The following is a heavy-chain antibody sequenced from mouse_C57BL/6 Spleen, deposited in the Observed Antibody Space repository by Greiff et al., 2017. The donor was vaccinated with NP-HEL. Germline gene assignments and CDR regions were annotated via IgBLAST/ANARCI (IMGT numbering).Heavy chain of an antibody. V-gene: IGHV1-69*01. CDR1: GYTFTSYW. J-gene: IGHJ2*01. Sequence: QVQLQQPGAELVMPGASVKLSCKASGYTFTSYWMHWVKQRPGQGLEWIGEIDPSDSYTNYNQKFKGKSTLTVDKSSSTAYMHLSSLTSEDSAVYSCARRGLGSNYQYYFDYWGQGTTLTVSS. CDR3: ARRGLGSNYQYYFDY. CDR2: IDPSDSYT. D-gene: IGHD2-5*01.